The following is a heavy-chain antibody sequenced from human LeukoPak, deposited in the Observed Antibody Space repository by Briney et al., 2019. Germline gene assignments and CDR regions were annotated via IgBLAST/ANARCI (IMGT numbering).Heavy chain of an antibody. D-gene: IGHD6-13*01. CDR2: ISGSGGST. CDR1: GFTFSSYA. J-gene: IGHJ4*02. CDR3: AKDRGKLWGIGAYSSSWYAGGFDY. Sequence: GGSLRLSCAASGFTFSSYAMSWVRQAPGKGLEWVSAISGSGGSTYYADSVKGRFTISRDNTKNTLYLQMNSLRAEDTAVYYCAKDRGKLWGIGAYSSSWYAGGFDYWGQGTLVTVSS. V-gene: IGHV3-23*01.